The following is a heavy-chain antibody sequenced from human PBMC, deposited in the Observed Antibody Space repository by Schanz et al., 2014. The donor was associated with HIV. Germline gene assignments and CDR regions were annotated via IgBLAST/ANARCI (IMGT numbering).Heavy chain of an antibody. CDR2: ITGSGSST. J-gene: IGHJ3*02. CDR1: GITFSSYA. D-gene: IGHD5-18*01. Sequence: EVQLLESGGGLVQPGGSLRLSCAASGITFSSYAMNWVRQAPGKGLEWVSSITGSGSSTYYADSVKGRFTISRDNSKNTLFLQLNSLRAEDTAVYYCARVAGDTDWGRIWGQGTLVTVSS. CDR3: ARVAGDTDWGRI. V-gene: IGHV3-23*01.